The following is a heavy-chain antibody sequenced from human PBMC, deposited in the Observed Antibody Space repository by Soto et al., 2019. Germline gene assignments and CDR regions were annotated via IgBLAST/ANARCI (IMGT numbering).Heavy chain of an antibody. CDR2: ISYDGSNK. CDR3: ARDEEYDSSGYPQPDY. V-gene: IGHV3-30-3*01. J-gene: IGHJ4*02. CDR1: GFTFSSYA. D-gene: IGHD3-22*01. Sequence: QVQLVESGGGVVQPGRSLRLSCAASGFTFSSYAMHWVRQAPGKGLEWVAVISYDGSNKYYADSVKGRFTISRDNSKNTLYLQMNRLRAEDTAVYYCARDEEYDSSGYPQPDYWGQGTLVTVSS.